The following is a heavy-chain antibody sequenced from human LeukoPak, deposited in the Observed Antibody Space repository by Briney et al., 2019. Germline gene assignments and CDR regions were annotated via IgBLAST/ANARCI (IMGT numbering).Heavy chain of an antibody. Sequence: SETLSLTCAVHGASFSGYSWSWVRQPPGKGLEWIGEVNRVGNTIYNPSLKSRVTISIDTSTTQFSLRLTSVTVADTAVYFCARERVVSDYNWFDPWGQGTLVTVSS. J-gene: IGHJ5*02. CDR3: ARERVVSDYNWFDP. D-gene: IGHD6-25*01. V-gene: IGHV4-34*01. CDR1: GASFSGYS. CDR2: VNRVGNT.